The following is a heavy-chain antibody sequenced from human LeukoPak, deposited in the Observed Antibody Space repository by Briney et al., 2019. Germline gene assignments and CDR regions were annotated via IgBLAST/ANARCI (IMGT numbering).Heavy chain of an antibody. V-gene: IGHV4-4*07. CDR3: AREGQYSSSYYFDY. D-gene: IGHD6-6*01. CDR2: IYTSGST. CDR1: GGSISSYY. Sequence: SETLSLTCTVSGGSISSYYWSWIRQPAGKGLEWIGRIYTSGSTNYNPSLKSRVTISVDTSKNQFSLKLSSVTAADTAVYYCAREGQYSSSYYFDYWGQGTLVTVSS. J-gene: IGHJ4*02.